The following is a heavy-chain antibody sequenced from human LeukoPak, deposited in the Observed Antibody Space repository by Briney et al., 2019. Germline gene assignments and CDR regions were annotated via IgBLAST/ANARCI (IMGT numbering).Heavy chain of an antibody. D-gene: IGHD2-2*01. CDR3: ARDGGVVVPAAPAVFDV. V-gene: IGHV4-4*07. CDR2: IYISGST. J-gene: IGHJ3*01. CDR1: GGSISSYY. Sequence: SETLSLTCTVSGGSISSYYWSWLRQPAGKGLAWLWRIYISGSTNYNPSLKSRVTMSTDTSKNQFSLELSSVTAADTAVYYCARDGGVVVPAAPAVFDVWGQGTMVTVSS.